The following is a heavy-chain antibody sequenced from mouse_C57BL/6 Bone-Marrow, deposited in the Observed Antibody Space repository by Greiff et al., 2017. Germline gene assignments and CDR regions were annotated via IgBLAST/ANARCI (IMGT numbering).Heavy chain of an antibody. CDR2: IDPNSGGT. D-gene: IGHD2-4*01. Sequence: QVQLQQSGAELVRPGASVKLSCTASGFNIKDDYMHWVKQRPEQGLEWIGRIDPNSGGTKYNEKFKSKATLTVDKPSSTAYMQLSSLTSEDSAVYYCAREGYYDYDGAMDYWGQGTSVTVSS. CDR3: AREGYYDYDGAMDY. CDR1: GFNIKDDY. V-gene: IGHV1-72*01. J-gene: IGHJ4*01.